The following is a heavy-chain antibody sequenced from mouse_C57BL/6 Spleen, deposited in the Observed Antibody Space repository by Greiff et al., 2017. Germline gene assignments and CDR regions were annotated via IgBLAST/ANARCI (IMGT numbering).Heavy chain of an antibody. CDR3: ARYGDDGYYYYAMDY. CDR1: GFTFTDYY. Sequence: EVKLVESGGGLVQPGGSLSLSCAASGFTFTDYYMSWVRQPPGKALEWLGFIRNKANGYTTEYSASVKGRFTISRDNSQSILYLQMNALRAEDSATYYCARYGDDGYYYYAMDYWGQGTSVTVYS. V-gene: IGHV7-3*01. D-gene: IGHD2-3*01. CDR2: IRNKANGYTT. J-gene: IGHJ4*01.